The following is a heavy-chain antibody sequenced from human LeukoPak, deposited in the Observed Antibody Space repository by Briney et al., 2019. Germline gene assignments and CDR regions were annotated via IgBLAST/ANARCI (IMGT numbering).Heavy chain of an antibody. CDR3: ARDYGDPTGVW. Sequence: ASVKVSCKASGYTFTSYGISWVRHAPGQGLEWMGCISAYSGNTHYAQQFQGRVTMTTDPSTSTAYMELRSLRSDDTAVYYCARDYGDPTGVWWGQGTLVTVSS. D-gene: IGHD4-17*01. J-gene: IGHJ4*02. CDR1: GYTFTSYG. CDR2: ISAYSGNT. V-gene: IGHV1-18*01.